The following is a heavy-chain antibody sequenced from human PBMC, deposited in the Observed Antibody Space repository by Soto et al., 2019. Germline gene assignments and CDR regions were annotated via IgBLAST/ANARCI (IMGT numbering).Heavy chain of an antibody. D-gene: IGHD2-15*01. J-gene: IGHJ6*03. CDR2: INPSGGST. CDR3: ARDHRYCSGGDCYSVYYYYYMDV. CDR1: GYAFTSYY. Sequence: ASVKVSCKASGYAFTSYYMHWVRQAPGQGLEWMGIINPSGGSTSYAQKFQGRVTMTRDTSTSTVYMELSSLRSEDTAVYYCARDHRYCSGGDCYSVYYYYYMDVWGKGTTVTVSS. V-gene: IGHV1-46*01.